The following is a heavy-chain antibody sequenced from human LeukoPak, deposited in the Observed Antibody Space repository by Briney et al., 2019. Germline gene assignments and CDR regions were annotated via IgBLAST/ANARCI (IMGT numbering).Heavy chain of an antibody. CDR3: ARDTGEGQEGPYYFDY. V-gene: IGHV3-30-3*01. Sequence: PGGSLRLSCAASGFTFNNYAVHWVRQAPGKGLEWVGLISYDGGSNYYADSVRGRFTISRDTSQSMLYLQMNSLRAEDTAVYYCARDTGEGQEGPYYFDYWGQGTLVTVSS. CDR2: ISYDGGSN. CDR1: GFTFNNYA. J-gene: IGHJ4*02. D-gene: IGHD7-27*01.